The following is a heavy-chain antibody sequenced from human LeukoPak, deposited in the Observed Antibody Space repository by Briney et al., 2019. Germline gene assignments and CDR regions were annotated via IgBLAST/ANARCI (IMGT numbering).Heavy chain of an antibody. Sequence: ASVKVSCKASGYTFTDYYIHWVRQAPGQGLEWMGWISAYNGNTNYAQKLQGRVTMTTDTSTSIVYMELRSLRSDDTAVYYCARDRGWELGYCTGGSCYDENWFDPWGQGTLVTVSS. D-gene: IGHD2-15*01. J-gene: IGHJ5*02. CDR3: ARDRGWELGYCTGGSCYDENWFDP. CDR1: GYTFTDYY. CDR2: ISAYNGNT. V-gene: IGHV1-18*04.